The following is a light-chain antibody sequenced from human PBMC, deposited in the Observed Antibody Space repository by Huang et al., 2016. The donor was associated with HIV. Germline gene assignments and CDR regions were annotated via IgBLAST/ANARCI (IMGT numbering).Light chain of an antibody. J-gene: IGKJ3*01. Sequence: DIVMTQSPDSLAVSLGERATIICKSSQSVLYSSNNKNYLAWYQQKPGQPPKLLIYWASTRESGVPDRFSGSGSGTDFTLTISSLQAEDVAVYYCQQYYSTPPVTFGPGTKVDIK. CDR1: QSVLYSSNNKNY. CDR2: WAS. V-gene: IGKV4-1*01. CDR3: QQYYSTPPVT.